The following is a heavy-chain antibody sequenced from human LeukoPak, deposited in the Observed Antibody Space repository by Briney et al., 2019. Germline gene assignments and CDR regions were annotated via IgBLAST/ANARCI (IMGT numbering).Heavy chain of an antibody. Sequence: ASVKVSCKASGYTFTSYYIHWMRQAPGQGLEWMGVINPNGGSTTFAQKFQGRVTMTRDTSTRTVYMEMSSLRSADTALYYCARDPEANWAFFDHWGQGTLVTVSS. D-gene: IGHD7-27*01. CDR2: INPNGGST. CDR1: GYTFTSYY. CDR3: ARDPEANWAFFDH. J-gene: IGHJ4*02. V-gene: IGHV1-46*01.